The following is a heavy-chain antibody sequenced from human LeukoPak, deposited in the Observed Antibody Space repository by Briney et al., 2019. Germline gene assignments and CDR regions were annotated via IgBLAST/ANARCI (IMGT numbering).Heavy chain of an antibody. CDR3: ARRESYTLFLQH. D-gene: IGHD1-26*01. V-gene: IGHV1-8*03. CDR2: MNPNSGNT. Sequence: GASVKVSCRASGNTFTNSDISWVRQASGQGLEWMGWMNPNSGNTGYAQKFRGRVTITRNTSISTAYMELSSLRSEDTAVYYCARRESYTLFLQHWGQGTLVTVSS. CDR1: GNTFTNSD. J-gene: IGHJ1*01.